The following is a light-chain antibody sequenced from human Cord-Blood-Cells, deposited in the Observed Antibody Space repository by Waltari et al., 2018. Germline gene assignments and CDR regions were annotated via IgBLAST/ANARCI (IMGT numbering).Light chain of an antibody. V-gene: IGLV1-40*01. J-gene: IGLJ2*01. CDR3: QSYDSSLSGVV. CDR1: SSNIGAGYD. CDR2: GNS. Sequence: LTQPPSVSGAPGQRVTISCTGSSSNIGAGYDVHWYQQLPGTAPKLLIYGNSNRPSGVPDRFSGSKSGTSASLAITGLQAEDEADYYCQSYDSSLSGVVFGGGTKLTVL.